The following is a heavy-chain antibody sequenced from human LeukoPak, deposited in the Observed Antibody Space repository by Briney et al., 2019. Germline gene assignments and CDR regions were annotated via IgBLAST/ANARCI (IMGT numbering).Heavy chain of an antibody. CDR2: IWSDGSNK. Sequence: GGSLRLSCAASGFTFSDYGIHWVRQAPGKGLEWVAVIWSDGSNKYYADSVKGRFTISRDNSKKTLYLQMNSLRVEDTAVYYCVRASGSFDYWGQGSLVTVSS. V-gene: IGHV3-33*01. J-gene: IGHJ4*02. CDR1: GFTFSDYG. CDR3: VRASGSFDY. D-gene: IGHD3-10*01.